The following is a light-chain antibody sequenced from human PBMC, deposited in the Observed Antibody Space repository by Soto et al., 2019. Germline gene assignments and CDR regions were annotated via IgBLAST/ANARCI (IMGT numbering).Light chain of an antibody. CDR1: RSDIGDYDY. Sequence: QSALTQPASVSGSPGQSVTISCTGSRSDIGDYDYVSWYQHHPGKAPKLLIFDVSNRPSGVSPRFSGSKSGNSASLTISGLQPEDEADYHCASYSLTYIDVIFGGGTQLTVL. V-gene: IGLV2-14*03. J-gene: IGLJ7*01. CDR2: DVS. CDR3: ASYSLTYIDVI.